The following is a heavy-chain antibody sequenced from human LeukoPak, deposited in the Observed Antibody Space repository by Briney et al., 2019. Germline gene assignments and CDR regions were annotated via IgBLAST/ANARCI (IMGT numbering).Heavy chain of an antibody. CDR3: ARDPPPLGATDAFDI. Sequence: ASVKVSCKASGYTFTSYAMNWVRQAPGQGLEWMGWINTNTGNPTYAQGFTGRFVFSLDTSVSTAYLQISSLKAEDTAVYYCARDPPPLGATDAFDIWGQGTMVTVSS. D-gene: IGHD1-26*01. CDR2: INTNTGNP. V-gene: IGHV7-4-1*02. CDR1: GYTFTSYA. J-gene: IGHJ3*02.